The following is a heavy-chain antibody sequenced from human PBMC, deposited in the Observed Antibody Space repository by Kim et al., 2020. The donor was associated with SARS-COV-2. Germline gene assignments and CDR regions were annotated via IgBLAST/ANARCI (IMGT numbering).Heavy chain of an antibody. V-gene: IGHV4-34*01. J-gene: IGHJ5*02. D-gene: IGHD2-15*01. CDR2: INHSGST. CDR3: ARAQIRSSADWFDP. Sequence: SETLSLTCAVYGGSFSGYYWSWIRQPPGKGLEWIGEINHSGSTNYNPSLKSRVTISVDTSKNQFSLKLSSVTAADTAVYYCARAQIRSSADWFDPWGQGTLVTVSS. CDR1: GGSFSGYY.